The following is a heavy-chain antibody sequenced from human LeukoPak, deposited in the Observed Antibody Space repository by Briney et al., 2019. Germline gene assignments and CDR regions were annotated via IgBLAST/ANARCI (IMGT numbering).Heavy chain of an antibody. CDR2: INHSGST. V-gene: IGHV4-34*01. J-gene: IGHJ4*02. CDR3: ARDGGILGVVIWCNLDY. CDR1: GGSFSGYY. D-gene: IGHD3-3*01. Sequence: SETLSLTCAVYGGSFSGYYWSWIRQPPGKGLEWIGEINHSGSTNYNPSLKSRVTISVDTSKNQFSLKLSSVTAADTAVYYCARDGGILGVVIWCNLDYWGQGTLVTVSS.